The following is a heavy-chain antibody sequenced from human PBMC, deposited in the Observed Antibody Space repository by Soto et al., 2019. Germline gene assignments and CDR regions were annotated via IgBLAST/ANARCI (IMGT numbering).Heavy chain of an antibody. D-gene: IGHD3-22*01. J-gene: IGHJ5*01. V-gene: IGHV1-2*02. CDR1: GYTFTGYY. Sequence: ASVKVSCKASGYTFTGYYMHWERQVPGQGLEWMGWTNPNSGGTNYAQKFQGRVTMTRDTSISTAYMELSRLRSDDTAVYYCARGYYYDSSGYAWFDPWGQGTLVTVSS. CDR2: TNPNSGGT. CDR3: ARGYYYDSSGYAWFDP.